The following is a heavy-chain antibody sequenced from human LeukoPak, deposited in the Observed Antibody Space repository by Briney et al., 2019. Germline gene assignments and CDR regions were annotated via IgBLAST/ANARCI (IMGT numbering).Heavy chain of an antibody. CDR1: GFIFSSFS. CDR2: ISSSSRYI. CDR3: ARDDAPYTSSADFDY. J-gene: IGHJ4*02. D-gene: IGHD6-6*01. Sequence: GGSLRLFCGASGFIFSSFSMNWVRQATGKGLEWVSSISSSSRYIYYADSVKGRFTVSRDNAKNSLYLQMNSLRAEDTAVYYCARDDAPYTSSADFDYWGQGTLVTVSS. V-gene: IGHV3-21*01.